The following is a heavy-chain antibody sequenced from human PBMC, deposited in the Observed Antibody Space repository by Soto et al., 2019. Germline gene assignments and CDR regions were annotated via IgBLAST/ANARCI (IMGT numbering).Heavy chain of an antibody. CDR2: ISAYNGNT. D-gene: IGHD2-15*01. CDR3: ARDLFSGGSCYRD. CDR1: GYTFTSYG. J-gene: IGHJ4*02. V-gene: IGHV1-18*01. Sequence: ASVKVSCKASGYTFTSYGISWVRQAPGQGLEWMGWISAYNGNTNYAQKFQGRVTITTDKSTSTAYMELSSLRSDDTAVYYCARDLFSGGSCYRDWGQGTLVTVSS.